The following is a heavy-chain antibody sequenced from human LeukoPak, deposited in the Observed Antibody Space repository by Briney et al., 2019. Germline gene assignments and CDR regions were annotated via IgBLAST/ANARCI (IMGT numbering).Heavy chain of an antibody. Sequence: GASVKVSCKASGYTFTSYGISWVRQAPGQGLEGIGGIIPIFGTANYAQKFQGRVTITADKSTSTAYMELSSLRSEDTAVYYCARAGAVVDNWFDPWGQGTLVTVSS. D-gene: IGHD2-15*01. CDR2: IIPIFGTA. J-gene: IGHJ5*02. V-gene: IGHV1-69*06. CDR1: GYTFTSYG. CDR3: ARAGAVVDNWFDP.